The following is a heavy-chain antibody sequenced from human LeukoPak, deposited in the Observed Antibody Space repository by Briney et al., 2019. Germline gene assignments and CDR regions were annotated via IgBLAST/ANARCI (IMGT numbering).Heavy chain of an antibody. J-gene: IGHJ6*02. V-gene: IGHV3-23*01. CDR1: GFTFSSYA. Sequence: GGSLRLSCAASGFTFSSYAMSWVRQAPGKGLEWVSAISGSGGSTYYADSVKGRFTISGDNSKNTLYLQMNSLRAEDTAVYYCAKDLPRAAAGTKTWYYYYYGMDVWGQGTTVTVSS. D-gene: IGHD6-13*01. CDR3: AKDLPRAAAGTKTWYYYYYGMDV. CDR2: ISGSGGST.